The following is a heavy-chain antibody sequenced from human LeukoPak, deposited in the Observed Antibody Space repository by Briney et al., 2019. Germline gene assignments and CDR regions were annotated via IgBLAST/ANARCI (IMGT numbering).Heavy chain of an antibody. V-gene: IGHV3-23*01. CDR1: GFTFSTYA. CDR3: AKAQNRGYSYGYPYFDS. J-gene: IGHJ4*02. Sequence: SGGSLRLSCAASGFTFSTYAMSWVRQAPGKGLEWVSATSGSGSSTYYADSVKGRFAISRDNSKNTLYLQMNSLRAEDTAVYYCAKAQNRGYSYGYPYFDSWGQGTLVTVS. CDR2: TSGSGSST. D-gene: IGHD5-18*01.